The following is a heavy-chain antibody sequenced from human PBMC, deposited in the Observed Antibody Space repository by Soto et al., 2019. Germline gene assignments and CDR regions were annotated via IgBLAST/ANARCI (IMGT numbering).Heavy chain of an antibody. J-gene: IGHJ3*02. CDR2: ISWNSGSI. V-gene: IGHV3-9*01. CDR1: GFTFDDYD. CDR3: AKDVRVYIWGAESDAFDS. D-gene: IGHD3-16*01. Sequence: EVQLVESGGGLVQPGRSLRLSCAASGFTFDDYDMHWVRQAPGKGLEWVSGISWNSGSIGYADSVKGRFTISRDNAQNYLYLQKNSLRAEDKALYYCAKDVRVYIWGAESDAFDSWGQGTMVTVT.